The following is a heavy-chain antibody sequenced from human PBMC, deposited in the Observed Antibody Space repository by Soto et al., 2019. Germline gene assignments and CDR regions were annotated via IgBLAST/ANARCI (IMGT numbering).Heavy chain of an antibody. J-gene: IGHJ4*02. CDR1: GFGFSNYA. CDR2: ITTNGATT. V-gene: IGHV3-23*01. D-gene: IGHD3-10*01. CDR3: AKRAWRASSGSSDY. Sequence: EVQLLESGGGLVQPGGSLRLSCAASGFGFSNYAMTWVRRAPGKGLEWVSSITTNGATTYYADSVKGRFTISRDNSKNTLYLQMNSLRAEDSAVYHCAKRAWRASSGSSDYWGQGTRFTVSS.